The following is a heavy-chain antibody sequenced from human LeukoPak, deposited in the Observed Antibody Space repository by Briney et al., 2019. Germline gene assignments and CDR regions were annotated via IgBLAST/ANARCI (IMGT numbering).Heavy chain of an antibody. Sequence: GGSLRLSCAASEFTFSDYYMSWIRQAPGKGLEWVSYISSSSDIDYSDSVKGRFTISRDNAKNSLFLQMNSLRAEDTAVYYCARGHHGMEVWGRGTTVTVSS. J-gene: IGHJ6*02. CDR1: EFTFSDYY. CDR3: ARGHHGMEV. V-gene: IGHV3-11*05. CDR2: ISSSSDI.